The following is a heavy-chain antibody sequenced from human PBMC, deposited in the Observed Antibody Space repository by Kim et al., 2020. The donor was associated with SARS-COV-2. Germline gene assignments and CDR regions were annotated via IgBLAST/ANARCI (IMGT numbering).Heavy chain of an antibody. J-gene: IGHJ3*02. V-gene: IGHV4-39*01. CDR1: GGSISSSNYY. CDR3: VRHSGFGAWNAFDI. Sequence: SETLSLTCTVSGGSISSSNYYWGWIRQPPGKGLEWIGTIYYGGGTYDNPSLKSRVTISVDTSKNQFSLSLSSVTAADAAVYYCVRHSGFGAWNAFDIWG. CDR2: IYYGGGT. D-gene: IGHD3-10*01.